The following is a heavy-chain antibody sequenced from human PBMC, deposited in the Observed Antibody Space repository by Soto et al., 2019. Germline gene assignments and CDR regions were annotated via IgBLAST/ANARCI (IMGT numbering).Heavy chain of an antibody. CDR2: ISAYNGNT. J-gene: IGHJ6*02. V-gene: IGHV1-18*01. D-gene: IGHD5-18*01. CDR1: GYTFTSYG. CDR3: ARVKYSPPYYYHYRIDF. Sequence: ASVKVSCKASGYTFTSYGIRWGRQAPGQGLEWMGWISAYNGNTNYAQKLQGRVTMTTDTSTSTAYMELRSLRSDDTAMYYCARVKYSPPYYYHYRIDFSSQGTTVTVSS.